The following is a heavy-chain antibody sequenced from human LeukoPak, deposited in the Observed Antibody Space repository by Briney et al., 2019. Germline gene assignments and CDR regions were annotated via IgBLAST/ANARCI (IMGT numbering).Heavy chain of an antibody. D-gene: IGHD3-16*01. Sequence: GGSLRLSCAASGITFNRDDMSWVRLGPGKGLEWVAAISSGGGSTYYTDSVKGRFTISRDNSENILYLQINSLKAEDTAVYYCAGRNNDDVWGGYYRSPTEGFDMWGEGTMVTVSS. CDR3: AGRNNDDVWGGYYRSPTEGFDM. V-gene: IGHV3-23*01. CDR2: ISSGGGST. J-gene: IGHJ3*02. CDR1: GITFNRDD.